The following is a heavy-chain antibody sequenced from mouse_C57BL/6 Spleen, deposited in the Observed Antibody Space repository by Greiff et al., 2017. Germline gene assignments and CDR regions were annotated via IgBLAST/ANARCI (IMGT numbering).Heavy chain of an antibody. CDR1: GYTFTSYW. CDR3: ARYPTVVATNFDV. D-gene: IGHD1-1*01. V-gene: IGHV1-7*01. CDR2: INHSSGYT. Sequence: QVQLQQSGAELAKPGASVKLSCTASGYTFTSYWMPWVKQRPGQGLSWIGYINHSSGYTKYNQKFKDKATLTADKSSSTAYMQLSSLTYEDSEVYYCARYPTVVATNFDVWGTGTTVTVSS. J-gene: IGHJ1*03.